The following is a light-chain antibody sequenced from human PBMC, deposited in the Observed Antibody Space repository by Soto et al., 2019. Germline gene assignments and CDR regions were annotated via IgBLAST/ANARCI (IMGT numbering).Light chain of an antibody. V-gene: IGKV3-11*01. CDR3: QQRSNWRGT. CDR1: QSISKY. CDR2: DAS. Sequence: EIVLTQSPVTLSLSPGERATLSCRASQSISKYLAWYQQKPGQAPRLLIYDASNRAAGIPARFTGSGSGTDFTLTISSLEPEDFADYYCQQRSNWRGTFGGGTKVEIK. J-gene: IGKJ4*01.